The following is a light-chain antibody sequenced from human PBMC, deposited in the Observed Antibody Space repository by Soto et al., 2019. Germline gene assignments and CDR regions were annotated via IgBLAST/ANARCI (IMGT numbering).Light chain of an antibody. V-gene: IGLV4-69*01. CDR3: QTWGTGIHVV. J-gene: IGLJ2*01. CDR1: SGHSSYA. CDR2: LDSDGSH. Sequence: QSVLTQSPSASASLGASVNLTCTLSSGHSSYAIAWHQQQPEKGPRYLMKLDSDGSHTKGDAIPDRFSGSSSGAERYLTISSLQSEDEADYYCQTWGTGIHVVFGGGTKLTVL.